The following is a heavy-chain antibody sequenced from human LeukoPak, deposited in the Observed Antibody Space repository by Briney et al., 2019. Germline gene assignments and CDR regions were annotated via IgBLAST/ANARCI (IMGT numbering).Heavy chain of an antibody. CDR2: INHSGST. CDR1: GGSFSGYY. V-gene: IGHV4-34*01. CDR3: ARAGFGGYQLPYFDY. J-gene: IGHJ4*02. D-gene: IGHD2-2*01. Sequence: KTSETLSLTYAVYGGSFSGYYWSWIRQPPGKGLEWIGEINHSGSTNYNPSLKSRVTISVDTSKNQFSLKLSSVTAADTAVYYCARAGFGGYQLPYFDYWGQGTLVTVSS.